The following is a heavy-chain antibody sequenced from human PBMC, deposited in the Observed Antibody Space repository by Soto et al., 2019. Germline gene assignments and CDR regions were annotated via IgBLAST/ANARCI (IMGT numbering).Heavy chain of an antibody. J-gene: IGHJ6*02. CDR1: GDSVSSNSAA. CDR3: AREGIADRLPYYYGMDV. D-gene: IGHD6-6*01. CDR2: TYYRSKWYN. V-gene: IGHV6-1*01. Sequence: XQTLSLTFAISGDSVSSNSAAWNWIRQSPSRGLEWLGRTYYRSKWYNDYAVSVKSRITINPDTSKKQFSLQLNSVTPEDTAVYYCAREGIADRLPYYYGMDVWGQGTTVTVSS.